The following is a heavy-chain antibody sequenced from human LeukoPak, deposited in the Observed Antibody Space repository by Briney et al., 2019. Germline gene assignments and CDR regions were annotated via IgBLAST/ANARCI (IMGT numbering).Heavy chain of an antibody. D-gene: IGHD4-11*01. V-gene: IGHV3-48*04. CDR1: GFTFSSYA. J-gene: IGHJ5*02. CDR2: ISSSSTTI. CDR3: ARDYYGNYFLDL. Sequence: GGSLRLSCAASGFTFSSYAMSWVRQAPGKGLEWISYISSSSTTIHYADSVKGRFTISRDYAKNSLFLQMNSLRAEDTAVYYCARDYYGNYFLDLWGQGTLVTVSS.